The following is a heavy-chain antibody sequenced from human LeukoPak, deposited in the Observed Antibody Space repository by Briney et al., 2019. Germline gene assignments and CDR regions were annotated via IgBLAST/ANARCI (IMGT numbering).Heavy chain of an antibody. CDR2: IFYSGST. V-gene: IGHV4-39*07. D-gene: IGHD6-13*01. CDR1: SGSISTSNYY. Sequence: SETLSPTCTVSSGSISTSNYYWGWVRQPPGKALEWIGNIFYSGSTYYSPSLKSRVTISLDTSRNQFSLKLSSVTAADTAVYYCARDVAAATPDYWGQGTLVTVSS. J-gene: IGHJ4*02. CDR3: ARDVAAATPDY.